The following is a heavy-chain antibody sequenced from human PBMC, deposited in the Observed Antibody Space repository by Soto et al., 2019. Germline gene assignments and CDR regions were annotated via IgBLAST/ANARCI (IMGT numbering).Heavy chain of an antibody. CDR2: INSYNGNT. V-gene: IGHV1-18*01. CDR3: AREPVAGIWFDP. CDR1: GYTFTSYG. D-gene: IGHD6-19*01. Sequence: ASVKVSCKASGYTFTSYGISWVRQAPGQGLEWIGWINSYNGNTNYAQKLQGRVTMTTDTSTSTAYMELRSLRSDDTAVYYCAREPVAGIWFDPWGQGTLVTVSS. J-gene: IGHJ5*02.